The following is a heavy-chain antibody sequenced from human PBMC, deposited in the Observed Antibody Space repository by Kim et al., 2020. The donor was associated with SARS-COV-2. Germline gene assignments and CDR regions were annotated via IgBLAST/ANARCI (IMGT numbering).Heavy chain of an antibody. Sequence: GESLKISCTASGYRFPDYWIGWVRLMPGKGLEWIGIIYPDESIVKYSPAFQGQVTISADKSLRTAYLQWNSLKASDSATYFRARRMGYGPGCYYFDYWGQ. V-gene: IGHV5-51*01. CDR2: IYPDESIV. CDR3: ARRMGYGPGCYYFDY. CDR1: GYRFPDYW. J-gene: IGHJ4*01. D-gene: IGHD3-10*01.